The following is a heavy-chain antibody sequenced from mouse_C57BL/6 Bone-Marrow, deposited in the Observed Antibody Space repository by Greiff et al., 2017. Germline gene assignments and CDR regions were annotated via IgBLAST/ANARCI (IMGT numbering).Heavy chain of an antibody. CDR3: ARSRYSSWFAS. D-gene: IGHD2-14*01. CDR1: GYTFTNYT. Sequence: QVQLQQSDAELVKPGASVKISCKVSGYTFTNYTIHWMKQRPEQGLEWIGYIYPRDGSTKYNEKFKGKATLTADKSSSTAYMQLNSLASEDSAFYVCARSRYSSWFASWGQGTQVTVSA. V-gene: IGHV1-78*01. CDR2: IYPRDGST. J-gene: IGHJ3*01.